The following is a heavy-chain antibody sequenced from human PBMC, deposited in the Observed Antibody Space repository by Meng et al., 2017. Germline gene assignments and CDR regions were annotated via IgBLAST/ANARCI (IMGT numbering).Heavy chain of an antibody. V-gene: IGHV3-23*01. CDR1: GFTFSSYA. Sequence: GESLKIPCAASGFTFSSYAMSWVRQAPGKGLEWVSAISGSGGSTYYADSVKDRFTISRDNSKNTLYLQMDSLRAEDTAVSYCASPYYSKDVWGQGTTVTVSS. CDR3: ASPYYSKDV. J-gene: IGHJ6*02. CDR2: ISGSGGST.